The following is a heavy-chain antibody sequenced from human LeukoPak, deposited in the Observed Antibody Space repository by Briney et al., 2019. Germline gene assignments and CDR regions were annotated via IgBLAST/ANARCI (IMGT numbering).Heavy chain of an antibody. CDR3: ARHPAVVVPTAHFDY. V-gene: IGHV4-39*01. D-gene: IGHD2-2*01. J-gene: IGHJ4*02. CDR1: GGSITRSAYY. Sequence: SETLSLTCTVSGGSITRSAYYWGWIRQPPGKGLEWIGSVYYTGSASHNPSLKSRVTVSGDTSKNQFSLKLSSVTAADTAVYYCARHPAVVVPTAHFDYWGQGTLVTVSS. CDR2: VYYTGSA.